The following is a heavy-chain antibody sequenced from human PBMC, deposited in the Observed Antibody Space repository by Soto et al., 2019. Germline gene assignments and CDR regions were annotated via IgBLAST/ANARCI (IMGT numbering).Heavy chain of an antibody. V-gene: IGHV1-3*01. CDR3: ARDGARITVSGMIYYFDY. J-gene: IGHJ4*02. D-gene: IGHD3-3*01. Sequence: ASVKVSCKASGYSFSAHAMHWVRQAPGQRLEWMGWINPGNGNTKYSQKFQGRVAITRDTSASTAYMELSSLRSEDTAIYFCARDGARITVSGMIYYFDYWGQGTLVTVSS. CDR1: GYSFSAHA. CDR2: INPGNGNT.